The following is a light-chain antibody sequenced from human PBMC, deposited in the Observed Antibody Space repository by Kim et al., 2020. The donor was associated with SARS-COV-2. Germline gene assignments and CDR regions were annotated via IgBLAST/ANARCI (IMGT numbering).Light chain of an antibody. CDR2: YDT. CDR3: QVWDRSTNRV. V-gene: IGLV3-21*04. J-gene: IGLJ3*02. Sequence: SYELTQPPSLSVAPGKTARITCGGDNIGSKSVHWYQQKPGQAPVVVIFYDTGRHSGVPERFSGSNSGDTATLTISWVEAGDEADYYCQVWDRSTNRVFGGGTKLTVL. CDR1: NIGSKS.